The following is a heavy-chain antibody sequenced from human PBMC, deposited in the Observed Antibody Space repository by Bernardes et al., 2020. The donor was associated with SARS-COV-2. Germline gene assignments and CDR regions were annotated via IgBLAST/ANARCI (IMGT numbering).Heavy chain of an antibody. CDR2: IWHDGSRE. D-gene: IGHD4-17*01. CDR1: GFTFRDYT. Sequence: GGSLRLSCAASGFTFRDYTMPWVRQAPGKGLEWVAVIWHDGSREYYVDSVKGRFAISRDNSNNTLYLQMNNLRVEDTALYRCATEDGEWLESWGQGTLVTVSS. V-gene: IGHV3-33*01. J-gene: IGHJ5*01. CDR3: ATEDGEWLES.